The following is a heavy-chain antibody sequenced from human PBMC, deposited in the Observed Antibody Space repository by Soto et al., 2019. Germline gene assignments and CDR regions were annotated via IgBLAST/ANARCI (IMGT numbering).Heavy chain of an antibody. J-gene: IGHJ2*01. V-gene: IGHV3-11*05. CDR2: ISSTSTYT. CDR3: ARDDSGYAGYFDL. D-gene: IGHD5-12*01. Sequence: QVQLVESGGGLVKPGGSLRLSCAASGFTFSDYYMTWIRQAPGRGLEWVSYISSTSTYTNYADSVKGRFTISRDNAKTALYLQMNSLRAEDTAVYYCARDDSGYAGYFDLWGRGTLVTVSS. CDR1: GFTFSDYY.